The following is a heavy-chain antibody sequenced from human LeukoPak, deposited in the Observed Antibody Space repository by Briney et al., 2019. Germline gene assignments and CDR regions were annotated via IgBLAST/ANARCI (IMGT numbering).Heavy chain of an antibody. J-gene: IGHJ4*02. CDR2: IDPSDSYT. CDR1: GYSFTSYW. D-gene: IGHD3-22*01. Sequence: GESLKISCKGSGYSFTSYWISWVRQMPGKGLEWVGRIDPSDSYTNYSPSFQGHVTISADKSISTAYLQWSSLKASDTAMYYCARRDAQAIAIDYWGQGTLVTVSS. CDR3: ARRDAQAIAIDY. V-gene: IGHV5-10-1*01.